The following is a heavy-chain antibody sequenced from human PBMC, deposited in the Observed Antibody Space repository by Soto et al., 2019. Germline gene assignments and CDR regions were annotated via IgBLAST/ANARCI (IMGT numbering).Heavy chain of an antibody. CDR1: GGSISSYY. D-gene: IGHD5-18*01. J-gene: IGHJ6*03. CDR2: IYYSGST. Sequence: SETLSLTCTVSGGSISSYYWSWIRQPPGKGLEWIGYIYYSGSTNYNPSLKSRVTISVDTSKNQFSLKLSSVTAADTAVYYCARSEGGTAMVNYYYYYYMDVWGKGTTVTVSS. V-gene: IGHV4-59*08. CDR3: ARSEGGTAMVNYYYYYYMDV.